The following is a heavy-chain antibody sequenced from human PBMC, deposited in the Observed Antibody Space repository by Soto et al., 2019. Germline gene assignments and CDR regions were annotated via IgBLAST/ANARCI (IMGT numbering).Heavy chain of an antibody. J-gene: IGHJ6*02. CDR2: IGTAGDT. CDR3: ARDMRYCSGGSCYSGVFGMDV. V-gene: IGHV3-13*01. CDR1: GFTFSSYD. Sequence: EVQLVESGGGLVQPGGSLRLSCAASGFTFSSYDMHWVRQATGKGLEWVSAIGTAGDTYYPGSVKGRFTISRENAKNSLYLQMNSLSAGDTAVYYCARDMRYCSGGSCYSGVFGMDVWGQGTTVTVSS. D-gene: IGHD2-15*01.